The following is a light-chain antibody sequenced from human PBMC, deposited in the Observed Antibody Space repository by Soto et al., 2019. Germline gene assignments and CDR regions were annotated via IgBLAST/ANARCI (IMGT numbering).Light chain of an antibody. CDR1: NRDVGSYNL. V-gene: IGLV2-14*01. CDR3: SSYTTTSTLV. CDR2: EVR. J-gene: IGLJ3*02. Sequence: QSVLTQPASVSRSPGQSITIACTGTNRDVGSYNLVSWYQQRPGEAPKLIISEVRNRPSGISYRFTGSKSGNTASLTISGLQAEDEADYYCSSYTTTSTLVFGGGTKVTVL.